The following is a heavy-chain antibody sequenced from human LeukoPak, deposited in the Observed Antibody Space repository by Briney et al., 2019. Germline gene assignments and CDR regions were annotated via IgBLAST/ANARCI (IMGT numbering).Heavy chain of an antibody. CDR1: GDSVSSNSAA. V-gene: IGHV6-1*01. CDR3: ARNPDYYDSSGLFDY. CDR2: TYYRSKWYN. Sequence: SQTLSLTCAISGDSVSSNSAAWNWIRQSPSRGLEWLGRTYYRSKWYNDYAVSVESRITINPDASKNQFSLQLNSVTPEDTAVYYCARNPDYYDSSGLFDYWGQGTLVTVSS. J-gene: IGHJ4*02. D-gene: IGHD3-22*01.